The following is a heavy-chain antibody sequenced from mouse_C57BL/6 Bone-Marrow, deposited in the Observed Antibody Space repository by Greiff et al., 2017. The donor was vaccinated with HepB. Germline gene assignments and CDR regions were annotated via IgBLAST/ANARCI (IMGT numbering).Heavy chain of an antibody. J-gene: IGHJ2*01. Sequence: EVQVVESGGGLVKPGGSLKLSCAASGFTFSSYAMSWVRQTPEKRLEWVATISDGGSYTYYPDNVKGRFTISRDNAKNNLYLQMSHLKSEDTAMYYCASLITTVVAPYYFDYWGQGTTLTVSS. CDR2: ISDGGSYT. CDR3: ASLITTVVAPYYFDY. D-gene: IGHD1-1*01. CDR1: GFTFSSYA. V-gene: IGHV5-4*01.